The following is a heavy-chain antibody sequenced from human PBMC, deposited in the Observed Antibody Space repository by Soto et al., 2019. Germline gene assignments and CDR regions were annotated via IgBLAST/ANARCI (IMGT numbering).Heavy chain of an antibody. CDR1: GYTFTSYA. V-gene: IGHV1-3*01. Sequence: ASVKVSCKASGYTFTSYAMHWVRQAPGQRLEWMGWINAGNGNTKYSQKFQGRVTITRDTSASTAYMDLSSLRSEDTAVYYCARDKGGQLLFWFDPWGQGTLVTVSS. CDR3: ARDKGGQLLFWFDP. J-gene: IGHJ5*02. CDR2: INAGNGNT. D-gene: IGHD2-2*01.